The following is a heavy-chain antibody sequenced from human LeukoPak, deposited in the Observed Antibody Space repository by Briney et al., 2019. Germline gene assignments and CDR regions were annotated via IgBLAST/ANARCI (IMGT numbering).Heavy chain of an antibody. D-gene: IGHD6-19*01. Sequence: GGSLRLSCAASGFTFSSYAMSWVRQAPGEGLEWASAISGSGGSTYYADSVKGRFTISRDNSKNTLYLQMNSLRAEDTAVYYCAKFGALAVASYFDYWGQGTLVTVSS. V-gene: IGHV3-23*01. J-gene: IGHJ4*02. CDR3: AKFGALAVASYFDY. CDR1: GFTFSSYA. CDR2: ISGSGGST.